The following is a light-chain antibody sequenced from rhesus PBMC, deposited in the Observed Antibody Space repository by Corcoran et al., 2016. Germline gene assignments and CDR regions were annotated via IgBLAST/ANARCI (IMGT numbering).Light chain of an antibody. CDR3: QQSSNLYS. Sequence: ETVVTQSPATLSLSPGERATLSCRASQSVGSYLAWYQQKPGQAPRLLISGASSRATGIPDRFSGSGSWTDFTLTISSLEPEDVGVYYCQQSSNLYSFGQGTKVEIK. CDR2: GAS. CDR1: QSVGSY. J-gene: IGKJ2*01. V-gene: IGKV3-24*04.